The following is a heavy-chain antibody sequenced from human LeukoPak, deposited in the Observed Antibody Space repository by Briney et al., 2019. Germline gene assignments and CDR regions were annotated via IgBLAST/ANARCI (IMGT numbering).Heavy chain of an antibody. Sequence: SETLSLTCAVYGGSFSGYYWSWIRQPPGKGLEWIGEINHSGSTNYNPSLKSRVTISVGTSKNQFSLKLSSVTAADTAVYYCARGSGGRASSWYRYWGQGTLVTVSS. D-gene: IGHD6-13*01. CDR1: GGSFSGYY. CDR2: INHSGST. CDR3: ARGSGGRASSWYRY. V-gene: IGHV4-34*01. J-gene: IGHJ4*02.